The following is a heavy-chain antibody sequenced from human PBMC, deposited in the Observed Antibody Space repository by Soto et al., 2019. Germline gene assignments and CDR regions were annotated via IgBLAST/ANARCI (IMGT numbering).Heavy chain of an antibody. Sequence: ASVKVSCKASGYTFTSYGISWVRQAPGQGLEWMGWISAYNGNTNYAQKLQGRVTMTRDTSTSTAYMELRSLRSDDTAVYYCARLRRIAVAGYNWFDPWGQGTLVTVSS. CDR3: ARLRRIAVAGYNWFDP. V-gene: IGHV1-18*01. CDR2: ISAYNGNT. CDR1: GYTFTSYG. J-gene: IGHJ5*02. D-gene: IGHD6-19*01.